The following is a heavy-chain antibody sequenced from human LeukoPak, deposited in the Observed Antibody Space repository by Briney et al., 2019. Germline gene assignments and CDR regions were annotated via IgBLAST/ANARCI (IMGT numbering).Heavy chain of an antibody. CDR3: ATPADYVWGSYRT. CDR1: GFTVSSTY. Sequence: GGSLRLSCAASGFTVSSTYMSWVRQAPGKGLEWVSVIYSGGTTYYADSVKGRFTISRDNSKNTLYLQMNSLRAEDTAVYYCATPADYVWGSYRTWGQGTLVTVSS. V-gene: IGHV3-53*01. J-gene: IGHJ5*02. D-gene: IGHD3-16*02. CDR2: IYSGGTT.